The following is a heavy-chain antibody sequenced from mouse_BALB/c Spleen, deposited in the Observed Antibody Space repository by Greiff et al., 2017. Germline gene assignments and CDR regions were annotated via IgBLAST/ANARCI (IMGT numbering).Heavy chain of an antibody. CDR3: PRVPITTVRFYYAMDY. CDR1: GYTFTSYW. CDR2: INPSTGYT. D-gene: IGHD1-1*01. V-gene: IGHV1-7*01. Sequence: QVQLQQSGAELAKPGASVKMSCKASGYTFTSYWMHWVKQRPGQGLEWIGYINPSTGYTEYNQKFKDKATLTADKSSSTAYMQLSSLTSEDSAVYYCPRVPITTVRFYYAMDYWGQGTSVTVSS. J-gene: IGHJ4*01.